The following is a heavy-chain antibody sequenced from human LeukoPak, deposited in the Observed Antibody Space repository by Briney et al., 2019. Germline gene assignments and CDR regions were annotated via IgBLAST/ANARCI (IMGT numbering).Heavy chain of an antibody. D-gene: IGHD3-16*02. CDR2: IIPIFGTA. Sequence: SVKVSCKASGGAFSSYAISWVRQAPGQGLEWMGGIIPIFGTANYAQKFQGRDTITTDESTSTAYMELSSLRSEDTAVYYCATEREGWGSYRPYYFDYWGQGTLVTVSS. V-gene: IGHV1-69*05. J-gene: IGHJ4*02. CDR3: ATEREGWGSYRPYYFDY. CDR1: GGAFSSYA.